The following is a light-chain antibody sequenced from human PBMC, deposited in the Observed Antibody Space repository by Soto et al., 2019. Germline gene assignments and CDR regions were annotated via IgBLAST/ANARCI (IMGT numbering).Light chain of an antibody. V-gene: IGKV3-15*01. J-gene: IGKJ1*01. Sequence: IGMTQSPATLSLYPGERATLSCRASQTIYSNVAWYQQRPGQPPRLLIYRASSRATGIPARFSGSGSGTEFTLTINSLQSEDFAVYYCQQYQNLWTFGQGTKVDIK. CDR2: RAS. CDR1: QTIYSN. CDR3: QQYQNLWT.